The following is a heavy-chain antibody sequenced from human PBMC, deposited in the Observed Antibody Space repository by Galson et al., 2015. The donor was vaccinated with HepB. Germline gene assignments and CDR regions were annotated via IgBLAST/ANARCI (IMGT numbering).Heavy chain of an antibody. CDR1: GYSFTTYW. J-gene: IGHJ6*02. V-gene: IGHV5-51*01. D-gene: IGHD3-22*01. Sequence: QSGAEVKKPGESLKISCKGSGYSFTTYWIGWVRQMPGKGLEWMGIIYPGDSDTKYSPSFQGQVTISADKSTSTACLQWSSLKASDTAMYYCVINYDGSGYYYYDMDVWGQGTTVTVSS. CDR2: IYPGDSDT. CDR3: VINYDGSGYYYYDMDV.